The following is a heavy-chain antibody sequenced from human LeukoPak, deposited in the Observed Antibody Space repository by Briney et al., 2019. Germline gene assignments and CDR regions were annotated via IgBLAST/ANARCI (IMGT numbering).Heavy chain of an antibody. D-gene: IGHD2-2*01. CDR2: ISGSGDIT. CDR1: GFTFRSYA. V-gene: IGHV3-23*01. CDR3: AKVTRFAVVPAAMLDY. J-gene: IGHJ4*02. Sequence: GGSLRLSCAASGFTFRSYAMSWVRQAPGKGLEWVSAISGSGDITYYADSVKGRFTMSRDNFKNTLYLQMNSLRAEDTAVYYCAKVTRFAVVPAAMLDYWGQGIQVTVSS.